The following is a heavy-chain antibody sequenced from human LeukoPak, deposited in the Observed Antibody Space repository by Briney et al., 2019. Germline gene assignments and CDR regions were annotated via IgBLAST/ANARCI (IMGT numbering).Heavy chain of an antibody. CDR2: IYYSGST. CDR3: ARHGRWELPDY. Sequence: PSETLSLTCTVSGGSISSYYWSWIRQPPGKGLEWIGSIYYSGSTYYNPSLKSRVTISVDTSKNQFSLKLSSVTAADTAVYYCARHGRWELPDYWGQGTLVTVSS. D-gene: IGHD1-26*01. CDR1: GGSISSYY. J-gene: IGHJ4*02. V-gene: IGHV4-39*01.